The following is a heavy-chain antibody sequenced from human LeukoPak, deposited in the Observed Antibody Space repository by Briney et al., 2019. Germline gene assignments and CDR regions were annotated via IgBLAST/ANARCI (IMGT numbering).Heavy chain of an antibody. Sequence: PGGSLRLSCAASGFTFSTYNMNWVRQAPGKGLEWVSSISSSSNYIYYADSVKGRFTISKDNAKNSLYLQMNSLRAEDTDVYYCARDVGASAPDAFDIWGQGTMVTVSS. D-gene: IGHD1-26*01. CDR1: GFTFSTYN. CDR3: ARDVGASAPDAFDI. J-gene: IGHJ3*02. CDR2: ISSSSNYI. V-gene: IGHV3-21*01.